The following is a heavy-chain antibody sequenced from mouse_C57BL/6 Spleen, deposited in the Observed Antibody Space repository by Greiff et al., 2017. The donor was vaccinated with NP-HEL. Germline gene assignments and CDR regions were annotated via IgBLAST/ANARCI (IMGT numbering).Heavy chain of an antibody. J-gene: IGHJ1*03. CDR3: ARKVVGGYFDV. Sequence: VQLQQSGPVLVKPGASVKMSCKASGYTFTDYYMNWVKQSHGKSLEWIGVINPYNGGTSYNQKFKGKATLTVDKSSSTAYMELNSLTSEDSAVYYCARKVVGGYFDVWGTGTTVTVSS. D-gene: IGHD1-3*01. V-gene: IGHV1-19*01. CDR2: INPYNGGT. CDR1: GYTFTDYY.